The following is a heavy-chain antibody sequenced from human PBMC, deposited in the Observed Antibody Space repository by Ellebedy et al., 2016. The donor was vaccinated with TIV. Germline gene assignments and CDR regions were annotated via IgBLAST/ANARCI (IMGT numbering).Heavy chain of an antibody. J-gene: IGHJ4*02. CDR3: AKDEGYYSSGSYYDFDF. CDR1: GFTFSSHW. Sequence: GESLKISCAAAGFTFSSHWMRWVRQDPGKGLVWVSRINSDGSSTSYADSVKGRFTISRGNSNNILYLQMNSLRAEDTAIYYCAKDEGYYSSGSYYDFDFWGQGTLVTVSS. V-gene: IGHV3-74*01. D-gene: IGHD3-10*01. CDR2: INSDGSST.